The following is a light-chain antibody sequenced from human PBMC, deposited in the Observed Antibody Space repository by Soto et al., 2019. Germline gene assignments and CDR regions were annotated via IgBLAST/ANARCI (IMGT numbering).Light chain of an antibody. Sequence: EIVLTQSPATLSLSPGERATLSCRASQSVSSYLAWYQQKPGQAPRLLIYDASNRATGIPARFSGSGSGTDFTLTISSLEPEDFAVYYCQQYNNWLRTFGQGTKV. CDR1: QSVSSY. CDR2: DAS. CDR3: QQYNNWLRT. V-gene: IGKV3-11*01. J-gene: IGKJ1*01.